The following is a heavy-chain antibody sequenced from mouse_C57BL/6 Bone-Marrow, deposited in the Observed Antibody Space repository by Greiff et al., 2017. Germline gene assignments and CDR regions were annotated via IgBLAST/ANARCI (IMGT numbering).Heavy chain of an antibody. CDR3: ARGDYYGSSYGAMDY. J-gene: IGHJ4*01. CDR1: GYTFTSYW. D-gene: IGHD1-1*01. V-gene: IGHV1-61*01. CDR2: IYPSDSET. Sequence: QVQLQQPGAELVRPGSSVKLSCTASGYTFTSYWMDWVKQRPGQGLEWIGNIYPSDSETHYNQKFTDKATLTVDKSSSTAYMQLSSLTSEASAVYYCARGDYYGSSYGAMDYWGQGTSVTVSS.